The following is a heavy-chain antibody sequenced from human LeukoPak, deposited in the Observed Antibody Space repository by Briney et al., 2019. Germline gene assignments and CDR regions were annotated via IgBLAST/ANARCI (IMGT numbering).Heavy chain of an antibody. J-gene: IGHJ6*03. CDR2: LYYGVNI. CDR1: GDSVTTTNFY. CDR3: ARLRVQQLASSYYMDV. D-gene: IGHD6-13*01. V-gene: IGHV4-39*01. Sequence: PSETLSLTCTVSGDSVTTTNFYWGWIRQAPGKGLEWIGSLYYGVNIYYKPSLKSRVTISIDTSLNQFSLILTSVTAADTGVYYCARLRVQQLASSYYMDVWGKGTTVTVSS.